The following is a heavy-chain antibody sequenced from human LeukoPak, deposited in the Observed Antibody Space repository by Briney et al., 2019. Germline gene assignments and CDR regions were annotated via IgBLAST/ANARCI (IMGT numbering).Heavy chain of an antibody. CDR2: IKHDGSEK. D-gene: IGHD3-22*01. Sequence: GGSLRLSCAASGFTFSRYWMSWVRQAPGKGLEWVANIKHDGSEKYYMDSVKGRFTISRDNAKNSLYLQMNSLRAGDTAVFYCAKYSYDSSGYYLGDYWGQGTLVTVSS. V-gene: IGHV3-7*01. CDR1: GFTFSRYW. CDR3: AKYSYDSSGYYLGDY. J-gene: IGHJ4*02.